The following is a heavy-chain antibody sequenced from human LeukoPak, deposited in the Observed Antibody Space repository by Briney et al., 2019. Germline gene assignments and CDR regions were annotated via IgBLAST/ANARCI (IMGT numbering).Heavy chain of an antibody. CDR2: ISGSGGST. D-gene: IGHD3-9*01. V-gene: IGHV3-23*01. CDR3: AKGHTTYDILTGYLADY. Sequence: GGSLRLSCAASGFTFSSYAMSWVRQAPGKGLEWVSAISGSGGSTYYADSVKGRFTISRDNSKNTLCLQMNSLRAEDTAVYYCAKGHTTYDILTGYLADYWGQGPLVTVSS. CDR1: GFTFSSYA. J-gene: IGHJ4*02.